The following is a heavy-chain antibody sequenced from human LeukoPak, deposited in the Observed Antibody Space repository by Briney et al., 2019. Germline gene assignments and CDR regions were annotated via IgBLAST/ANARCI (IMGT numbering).Heavy chain of an antibody. D-gene: IGHD4-23*01. J-gene: IGHJ4*02. CDR2: IYYSGST. CDR3: ARARLGGTKRWYFDY. CDR1: GGSNSSSSYY. Sequence: SETLSLTCTVSGGSNSSSSYYWGWIRQPPGKGLEWIGSIYYSGSTYYNPSLKSRVTISVDTSKNQFSLKLSSVTAADTAVYYCARARLGGTKRWYFDYWGQGTLVTVSS. V-gene: IGHV4-39*07.